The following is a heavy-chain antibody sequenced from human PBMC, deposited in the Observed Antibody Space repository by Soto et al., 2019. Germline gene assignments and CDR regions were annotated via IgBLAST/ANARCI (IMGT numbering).Heavy chain of an antibody. V-gene: IGHV1-18*04. CDR3: ARLRYGSSTSGYTSYYYYYGMDV. J-gene: IGHJ6*02. D-gene: IGHD2-2*02. Sequence: ASVKVSCKASGYTFTSYGISWVRQAPGQGLEWMGWISAYNGNTNYAQKLQGRVTMTTDTSTSTAYMELRSLRSDDTAVYYYARLRYGSSTSGYTSYYYYYGMDVWGQGTTVTVSS. CDR1: GYTFTSYG. CDR2: ISAYNGNT.